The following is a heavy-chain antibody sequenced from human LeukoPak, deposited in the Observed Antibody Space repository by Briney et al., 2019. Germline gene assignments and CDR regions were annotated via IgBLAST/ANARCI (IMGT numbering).Heavy chain of an antibody. CDR3: AKGYPYGSGSYPQFDP. CDR2: IRYDGSNK. J-gene: IGHJ5*02. V-gene: IGHV3-30*02. D-gene: IGHD3-10*01. Sequence: GGSLRLSCAASGFTFSSYGMHWVRQAPGKGLEWVAFIRYDGSNKYYADSVKGRFTISRDNSKNTLYLQMNSLRAEDTAVYYCAKGYPYGSGSYPQFDPWGQGTLVTVFS. CDR1: GFTFSSYG.